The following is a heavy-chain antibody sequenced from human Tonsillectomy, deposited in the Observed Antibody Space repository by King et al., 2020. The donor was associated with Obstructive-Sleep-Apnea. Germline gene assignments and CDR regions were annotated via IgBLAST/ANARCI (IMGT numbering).Heavy chain of an antibody. CDR2: IKSKTDGGTT. CDR1: GFTFSNAW. J-gene: IGHJ3*01. CDR3: TTACVSTSCYRAFDV. D-gene: IGHD2-2*01. Sequence: VQLVESGGGLVKPGGSLRLSCAASGFTFSNAWMNWVRQAPGKGLEWVGRIKSKTDGGTTDYAAPVKGRFTISRDGSKNMLYLQMNSLKTEDTAGYYCTTACVSTSCYRAFDVWGQGTMVTVSS. V-gene: IGHV3-15*01.